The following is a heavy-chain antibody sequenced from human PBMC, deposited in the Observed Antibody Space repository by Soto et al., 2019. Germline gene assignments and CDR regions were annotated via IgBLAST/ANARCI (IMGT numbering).Heavy chain of an antibody. Sequence: PSETLSLTCGLYGASFDSYYWSWIRQSPGKGLEWIGEINHSGGTNYNPSLKSRATISVDTSKSQFSLNLSSVTAADTAVFYCARGGKTATLFDSWGQGTLVTVSS. D-gene: IGHD1-26*01. CDR1: GASFDSYY. CDR2: INHSGGT. CDR3: ARGGKTATLFDS. J-gene: IGHJ4*02. V-gene: IGHV4-34*01.